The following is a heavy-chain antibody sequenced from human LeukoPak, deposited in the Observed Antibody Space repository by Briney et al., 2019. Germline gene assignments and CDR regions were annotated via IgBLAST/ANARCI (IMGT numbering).Heavy chain of an antibody. V-gene: IGHV3-33*06. CDR1: GFILSTYG. Sequence: PGGSLRLSCAASGFILSTYGMHWVRQAPGKGLEWVAVVWSGGNNKYYSDSVKGRFTISRDNSKNTLYLQMNSLRAEDTAVYYCAKDGQVGAIGYFDYRGQGTLVTVSS. CDR3: AKDGQVGAIGYFDY. J-gene: IGHJ4*02. CDR2: VWSGGNNK. D-gene: IGHD1-26*01.